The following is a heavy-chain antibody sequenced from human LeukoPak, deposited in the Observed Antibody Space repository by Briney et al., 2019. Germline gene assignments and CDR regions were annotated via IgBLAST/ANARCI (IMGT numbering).Heavy chain of an antibody. Sequence: GGSLRLSCAASGFTFSSYAMSWVRQAPGKGLEWVSAISGSGGSTYYADSVKGRFTISRDNSKNTLYLQMNSLRAEDTAVYYCARGWIQLWPALSWFDPWGQGTLVTVSS. V-gene: IGHV3-23*01. CDR1: GFTFSSYA. CDR3: ARGWIQLWPALSWFDP. J-gene: IGHJ5*02. D-gene: IGHD5-18*01. CDR2: ISGSGGST.